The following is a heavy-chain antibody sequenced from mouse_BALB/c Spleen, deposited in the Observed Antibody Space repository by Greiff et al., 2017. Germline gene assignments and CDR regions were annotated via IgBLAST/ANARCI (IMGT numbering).Heavy chain of an antibody. CDR1: GYTFTSYT. J-gene: IGHJ1*01. CDR3: ARGPMTPYFDV. D-gene: IGHD2-3*01. CDR2: INPSSGYT. Sequence: QVQLQQSGAELARPGASVKMSCKASGYTFTSYTMHWVKQRPGQGLEWIGYINPSSGYTNYNQKFKDKATLTADKSSSTAYMQLSSLTSEDSAVYYCARGPMTPYFDVWGAGTTVTVSS. V-gene: IGHV1-4*01.